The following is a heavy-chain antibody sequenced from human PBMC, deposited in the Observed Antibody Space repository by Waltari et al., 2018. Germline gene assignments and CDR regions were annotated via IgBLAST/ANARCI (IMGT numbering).Heavy chain of an antibody. Sequence: QVQLQESGPGLVKPSQTLSLTCTVSGGSISSGSSYWSWIRQPAGKGLEWIGHIYTSESTNYNPSLKSRVTISVDTSKNQFSLNLSSVTAADTAVYYCATLPYTSSWFGWDYYFDYWGQGTLVTVSS. CDR1: GGSISSGSSY. CDR3: ATLPYTSSWFGWDYYFDY. D-gene: IGHD6-13*01. V-gene: IGHV4-61*02. CDR2: IYTSEST. J-gene: IGHJ4*02.